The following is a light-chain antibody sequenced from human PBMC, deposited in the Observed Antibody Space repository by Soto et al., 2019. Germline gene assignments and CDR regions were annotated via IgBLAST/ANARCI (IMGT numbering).Light chain of an antibody. CDR3: HQYKSHSLFT. Sequence: DIPMTQSPPTLSASVGDRVTITCRASQRVSIWLAWYQQKPGKAPKLLIFDASTMESGVPSRFSGSGSGTEFTLTISSLQPDDFATYYCHQYKSHSLFTFGPGTKVDIK. CDR1: QRVSIW. V-gene: IGKV1-5*01. CDR2: DAS. J-gene: IGKJ3*01.